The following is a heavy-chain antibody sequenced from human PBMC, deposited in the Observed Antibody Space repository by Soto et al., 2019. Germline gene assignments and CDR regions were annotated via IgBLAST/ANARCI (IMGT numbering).Heavy chain of an antibody. J-gene: IGHJ6*02. CDR1: GFSFSSYG. D-gene: IGHD4-17*01. V-gene: IGHV3-33*01. Sequence: QVQLVESGGGVVQPGRSLRLSCAASGFSFSSYGMHWVRQAPGKGLEWVAVIWYDGSNKYYADSVKGRFTISRDNSKNTLYLQMNSLRAEDTAVYYCGAYASYGMDVWGQGTTVTVSS. CDR2: IWYDGSNK. CDR3: GAYASYGMDV.